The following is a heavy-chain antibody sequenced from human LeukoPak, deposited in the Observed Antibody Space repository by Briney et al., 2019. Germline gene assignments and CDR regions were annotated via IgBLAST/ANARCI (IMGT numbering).Heavy chain of an antibody. V-gene: IGHV1-69*05. D-gene: IGHD3-9*01. J-gene: IGHJ4*02. CDR3: ARASHHYDILTGYYDKLPSPDY. CDR1: GGTFSSYA. CDR2: IIPIFGTA. Sequence: SVKVSCKASGGTFSSYAISWVRQAPGQGLEWMGGIIPIFGTANYAQKFQGRVTITRDTSASTAYMELSSLRSEDTAVYYCARASHHYDILTGYYDKLPSPDYWGQGTLVTVSS.